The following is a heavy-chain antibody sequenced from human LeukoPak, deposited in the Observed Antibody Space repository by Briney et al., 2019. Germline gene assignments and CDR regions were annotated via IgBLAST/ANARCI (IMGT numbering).Heavy chain of an antibody. CDR3: ARDRSGPAAIRRSFDI. Sequence: GGSLRLSCSASGLTLSSYGMHWVRQAPGKGLEWVAFIRYDGSNKYYAASVKGRFTISRDNAKNSLYLQMNSPRAEDTAVYYCARDRSGPAAIRRSFDIWGQGTMVTVSS. D-gene: IGHD2-2*01. V-gene: IGHV3-30*02. J-gene: IGHJ3*02. CDR2: IRYDGSNK. CDR1: GLTLSSYG.